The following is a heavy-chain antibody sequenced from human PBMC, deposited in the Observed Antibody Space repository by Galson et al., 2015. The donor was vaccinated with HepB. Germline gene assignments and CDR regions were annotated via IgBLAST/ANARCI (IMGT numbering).Heavy chain of an antibody. Sequence: SLRLSCAASGFTFSGSAMHWVRQASGKGLEWVGRIRSNTHNYATAYAASVKGRFTISRDDSKNTAYLHMNSLKTEDTAVYYCIADTPPPSWGQGTLVTVSS. D-gene: IGHD3-9*01. V-gene: IGHV3-73*01. CDR2: IRSNTHNYAT. CDR1: GFTFSGSA. J-gene: IGHJ1*01. CDR3: IADTPPPS.